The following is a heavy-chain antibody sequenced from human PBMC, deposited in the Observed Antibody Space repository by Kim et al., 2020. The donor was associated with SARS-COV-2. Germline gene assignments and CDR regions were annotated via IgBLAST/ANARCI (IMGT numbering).Heavy chain of an antibody. CDR2: ISYDGSNK. D-gene: IGHD3-22*01. J-gene: IGHJ4*02. CDR3: ARESRRITMIVVVTHFDY. V-gene: IGHV3-30*04. CDR1: GFTFSSYA. Sequence: GGSLRLSCAASGFTFSSYAMHWVRQAPGKGLEGVAVISYDGSNKYYADSVKGRFTISRDNSKNTLYLQMNSLRAEDTAVYYCARESRRITMIVVVTHFDYWGQGTLVTVSS.